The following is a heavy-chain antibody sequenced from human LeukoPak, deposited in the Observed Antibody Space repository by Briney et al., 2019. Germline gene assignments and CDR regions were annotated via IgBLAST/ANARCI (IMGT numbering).Heavy chain of an antibody. CDR2: IFSDGSS. J-gene: IGHJ4*02. CDR3: ARKYCSSTSCLFDC. V-gene: IGHV3-53*01. CDR1: GFTVSSNY. D-gene: IGHD2-2*01. Sequence: GGSLRLSCAASGFTVSSNYISWVRQAPGKGLEWVSVIFSDGSSYYTDSVKGRFSISRDNAKNSLYLQMNSLRAEDTAVYYCARKYCSSTSCLFDCWGQGTLVTVSS.